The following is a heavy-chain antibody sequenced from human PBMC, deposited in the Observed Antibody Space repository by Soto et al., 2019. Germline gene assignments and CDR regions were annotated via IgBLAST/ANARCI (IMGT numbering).Heavy chain of an antibody. Sequence: SETLSLTCTVSGGSVSSGSYYWSWIRQPPGKGLEWIGYIYYSGSTNYNPSLKSRVTISVDTSKNQFSLKLSSVTAADTAVYYCARSTVLTLLIAYWGQGPLVTVSS. J-gene: IGHJ4*02. V-gene: IGHV4-61*01. D-gene: IGHD4-17*01. CDR1: GGSVSSGSYY. CDR2: IYYSGST. CDR3: ARSTVLTLLIAY.